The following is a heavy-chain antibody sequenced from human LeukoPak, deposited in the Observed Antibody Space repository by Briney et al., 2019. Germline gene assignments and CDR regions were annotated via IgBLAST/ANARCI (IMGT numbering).Heavy chain of an antibody. CDR3: ANRAPYYFYY. V-gene: IGHV3-23*01. J-gene: IGHJ4*02. CDR1: GFTFISSA. CDR2: ITASGGST. Sequence: GGSLRLSCAASGFTFISSAMSWVRQAPGEGLEWVSSITASGGSTFYADSVKGRFTISRDNAKNTLYLQMHSLRAEDTALYYCANRAPYYFYYWGQGSLVTVSS.